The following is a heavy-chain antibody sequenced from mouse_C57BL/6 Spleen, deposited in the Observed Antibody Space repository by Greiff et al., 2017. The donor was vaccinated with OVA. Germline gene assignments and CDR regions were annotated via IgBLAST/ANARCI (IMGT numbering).Heavy chain of an antibody. Sequence: VKLVESGAELVKPGASVKLSCKASGYTFTEYTIHWVKQRSGQGLEWIGWFYPGSGSIKYNEKFKDKATLTADKSSSTAYMELSRLTSEDSAVYFCARHEVGSWYFDVWGTGTTVTVSS. CDR1: GYTFTEYT. V-gene: IGHV1-62-2*01. CDR3: ARHEVGSWYFDV. J-gene: IGHJ1*03. D-gene: IGHD2-2*01. CDR2: FYPGSGSI.